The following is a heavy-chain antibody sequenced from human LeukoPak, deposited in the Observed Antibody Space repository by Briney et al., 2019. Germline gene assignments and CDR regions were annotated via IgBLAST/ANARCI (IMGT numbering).Heavy chain of an antibody. CDR1: GFTFSSYS. D-gene: IGHD3-3*01. Sequence: PGGSLRLSCAASGFTFSSYSMNWVRQAPGKGLEWVSYISSSSSTIYYADSVKGRFTISRDNAKNSLYLQMNSLRAEDTAVYYCARDSPFYDFWSGLSNYYYYYMDVWGKGTTVTVSS. J-gene: IGHJ6*03. CDR2: ISSSSSTI. CDR3: ARDSPFYDFWSGLSNYYYYYMDV. V-gene: IGHV3-48*01.